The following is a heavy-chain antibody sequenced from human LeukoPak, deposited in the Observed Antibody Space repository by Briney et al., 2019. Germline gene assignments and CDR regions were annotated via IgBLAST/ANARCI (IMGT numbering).Heavy chain of an antibody. J-gene: IGHJ6*03. D-gene: IGHD2-2*01. CDR1: GYTFTSNY. V-gene: IGHV1-46*01. CDR2: ISPSGGST. CDR3: ARSRDIVVVPAADLYYYYYYMDV. Sequence: GASVKVSCKAFGYTFTSNYMHWVRQAPGQGPEWMGVISPSGGSTTYAQKFQGRVTLTRDMSTSTDYLELSSLRSEDTAVYYCARSRDIVVVPAADLYYYYYYMDVWGKGTTVTISS.